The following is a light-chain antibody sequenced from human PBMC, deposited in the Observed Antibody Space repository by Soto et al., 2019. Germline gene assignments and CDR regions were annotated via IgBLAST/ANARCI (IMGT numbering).Light chain of an antibody. V-gene: IGKV1-9*01. CDR2: SAS. CDR1: QDISSN. J-gene: IGKJ1*01. CDR3: QQLNSFPRT. Sequence: DIQLTQSPSFLSSSVGDRVTLTCRASQDISSNFVWYQQKPGKLPSFLTHSASTLQSRVPSRLIASGSGRTFTLTTSSRQHEDNSTYYCQQLNSFPRTFGQGTKVEVK.